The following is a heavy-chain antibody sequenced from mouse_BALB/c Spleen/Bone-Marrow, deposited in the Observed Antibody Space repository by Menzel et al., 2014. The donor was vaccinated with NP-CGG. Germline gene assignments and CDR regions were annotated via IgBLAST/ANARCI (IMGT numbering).Heavy chain of an antibody. V-gene: IGHV1-69*02. CDR3: ARWGAYFDY. Sequence: ESGAELVRPGAPVKLSCKASGHTFTSYWMNWVKQRPGRGLEWIGRIDPSDSETHYNQKFKDKATLTVDKSSSTAYIQLSSLTSEGSAVYYCARWGAYFDYWGQGTTLTVSS. J-gene: IGHJ2*01. CDR1: GHTFTSYW. CDR2: IDPSDSET.